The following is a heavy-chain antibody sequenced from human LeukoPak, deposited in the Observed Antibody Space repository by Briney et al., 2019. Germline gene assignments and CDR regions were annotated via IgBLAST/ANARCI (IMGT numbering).Heavy chain of an antibody. Sequence: GGSLRLSCAASGITLSTYWMSWVRQAPGKGLEWVANIKQDGSEKNYVDSVRGRFTISRDNARNSLYLQMDSLRAEDTALYYCARGGLYWHIWGQGTMVTVSS. CDR2: IKQDGSEK. J-gene: IGHJ3*02. V-gene: IGHV3-7*04. D-gene: IGHD2-15*01. CDR3: ARGGLYWHI. CDR1: GITLSTYW.